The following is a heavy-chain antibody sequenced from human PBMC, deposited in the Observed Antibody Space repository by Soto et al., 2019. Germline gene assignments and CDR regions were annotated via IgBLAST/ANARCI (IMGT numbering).Heavy chain of an antibody. Sequence: GGFLNLSWGAPGFAFFRYSMHLARQTSVKVLVWVSSIDWSSAYIPYADSMRGRLTITRDNDKRSLYLQMNSLRADVTAMYYCGRSASSEVPAYWGQGTLVTVSS. V-gene: IGHV3-21*01. J-gene: IGHJ4*02. CDR2: IDWSSAYI. CDR1: GFAFFRYS. CDR3: GRSASSEVPAY. D-gene: IGHD6-19*01.